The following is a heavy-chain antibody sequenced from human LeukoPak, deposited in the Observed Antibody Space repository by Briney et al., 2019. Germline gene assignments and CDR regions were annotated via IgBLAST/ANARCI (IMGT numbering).Heavy chain of an antibody. CDR3: ARFLAPNWFDP. CDR1: GGSISSYY. Sequence: SETLSLTCSVSGGSISSYYWSWIRQPPGKGLEWIGYIYYSGSTNYNPSLKSRVTISVDTSKNQFSLKLSSVTAADTAVYYCARFLAPNWFDPWGQGTLVTVSS. J-gene: IGHJ5*02. V-gene: IGHV4-59*01. D-gene: IGHD5-12*01. CDR2: IYYSGST.